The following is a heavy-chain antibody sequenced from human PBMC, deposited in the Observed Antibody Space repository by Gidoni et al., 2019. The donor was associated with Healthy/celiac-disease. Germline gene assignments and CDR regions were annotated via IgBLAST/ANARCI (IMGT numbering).Heavy chain of an antibody. CDR2: IKHSGST. J-gene: IGHJ4*02. CDR3: ARARGFGELVPTLDY. CDR1: GGSFSGYY. D-gene: IGHD3-10*01. V-gene: IGHV4-34*01. Sequence: QVQLQQWGAGLLKPSETLSLTCALYGGSFSGYYWSWIRQPPGKGLEWIGEIKHSGSTNYNPSLKSRVTISVDTSKNQFSLKLSSVTAADTAVYYCARARGFGELVPTLDYWGQGTLVTVSS.